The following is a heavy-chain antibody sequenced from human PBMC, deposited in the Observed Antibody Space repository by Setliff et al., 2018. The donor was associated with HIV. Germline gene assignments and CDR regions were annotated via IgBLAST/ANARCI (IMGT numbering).Heavy chain of an antibody. Sequence: GASVKVSCKASGYTFTSYEINWVRQATGQGLEWMGGIIPIFGTANYAQKFQGRVTITTDESTSTAYMELSSLRSEDTAFYYCARSAHDSETGYWGQGTLVTVSS. CDR1: GYTFTSYE. CDR3: ARSAHDSETGY. J-gene: IGHJ4*02. D-gene: IGHD5-12*01. V-gene: IGHV1-69*05. CDR2: IIPIFGTA.